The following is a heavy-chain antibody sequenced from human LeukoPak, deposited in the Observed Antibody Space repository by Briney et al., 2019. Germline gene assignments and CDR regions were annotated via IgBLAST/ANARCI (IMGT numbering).Heavy chain of an antibody. CDR1: GFTFSGYS. D-gene: IGHD3-10*01. CDR2: ISRSSSYI. Sequence: GGSLRLSCAASGFTFSGYSLNWVRQAPGKGLEWVSSISRSSSYIYYADSVKGRFTISRDNAKNTLYLQMNSLRAEDTAVYYCAKDRLYGSGGEIDYWGQGTLVTVSS. V-gene: IGHV3-21*04. CDR3: AKDRLYGSGGEIDY. J-gene: IGHJ4*02.